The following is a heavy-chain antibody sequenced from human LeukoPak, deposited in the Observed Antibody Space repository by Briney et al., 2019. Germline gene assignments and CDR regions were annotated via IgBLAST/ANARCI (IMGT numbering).Heavy chain of an antibody. Sequence: PSETLSLTCTVSGVSISSYYWSWIRQPPGKGLEWIGYIYYSGSTNYNPSLKSRVTISVDTSKNQFSLKLSSVTAADTAVYYCARDPRSGSYLDYWGQGTLVTVSS. D-gene: IGHD3-10*01. J-gene: IGHJ4*02. CDR2: IYYSGST. V-gene: IGHV4-59*01. CDR1: GVSISSYY. CDR3: ARDPRSGSYLDY.